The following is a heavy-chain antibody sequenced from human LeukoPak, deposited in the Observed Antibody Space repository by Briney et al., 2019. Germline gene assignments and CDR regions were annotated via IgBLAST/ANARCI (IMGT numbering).Heavy chain of an antibody. D-gene: IGHD2-2*01. CDR1: EFPFSNNP. CDR2: ISTAISTT. CDR3: ARDGGKGYEIDY. J-gene: IGHJ4*02. Sequence: QSGGSLRLSCVVSEFPFSNNPMNWVRQAPGKGLEWVSYISTAISTTYYAESVKGRFTISRDNAKNSLYLQMNSLRVEDTAVYYCARDGGKGYEIDYWGQGTLVTVSS. V-gene: IGHV3-48*01.